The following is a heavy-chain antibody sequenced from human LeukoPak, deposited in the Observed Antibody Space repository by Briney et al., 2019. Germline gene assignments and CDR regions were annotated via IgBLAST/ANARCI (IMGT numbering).Heavy chain of an antibody. CDR1: GYTFTTYA. Sequence: ASVKVSCKASGYTFTTYAMHWVRQAPGQRLEWMGWINAGNGNTKYSQKFQARVTITRDTSASTAYMELSSLRSEDTAVYYCARDPIGSRWPYYFDYWGQGTLVTASS. J-gene: IGHJ4*02. V-gene: IGHV1-3*01. CDR2: INAGNGNT. D-gene: IGHD6-13*01. CDR3: ARDPIGSRWPYYFDY.